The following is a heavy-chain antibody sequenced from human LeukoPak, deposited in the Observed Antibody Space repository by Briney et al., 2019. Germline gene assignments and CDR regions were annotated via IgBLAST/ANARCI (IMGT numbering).Heavy chain of an antibody. Sequence: GGSLRLSCAASRFTFDDYGMSWVRQAPGKGLEWVSGINWNGGSTGYADSVKGRFTVSRDNAKNSLYLQMNSLRAEDTALYYCARDFLPLVDDAFDIWGQGTMVTVSS. V-gene: IGHV3-20*04. J-gene: IGHJ3*02. CDR3: ARDFLPLVDDAFDI. D-gene: IGHD2-15*01. CDR1: RFTFDDYG. CDR2: INWNGGST.